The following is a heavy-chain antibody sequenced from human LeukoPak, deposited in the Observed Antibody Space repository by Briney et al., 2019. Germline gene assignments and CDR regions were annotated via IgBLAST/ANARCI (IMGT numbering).Heavy chain of an antibody. V-gene: IGHV4-59*01. CDR1: GGSISSYY. Sequence: SETLSLTCTVSGGSISSYYWSWIRQPPGEGLEYLGYIYYSGYTNYNPSLKSRVTISVDTSKNQFSLKLSSVTAADTAVYYCARETSQKGAHYMDVWGKGTTVTISS. J-gene: IGHJ6*03. CDR3: ARETSQKGAHYMDV. CDR2: IYYSGYT. D-gene: IGHD3-16*01.